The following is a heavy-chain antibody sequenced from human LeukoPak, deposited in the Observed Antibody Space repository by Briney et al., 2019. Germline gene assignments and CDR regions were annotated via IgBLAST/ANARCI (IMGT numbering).Heavy chain of an antibody. CDR2: ISYSGST. CDR1: GDSFNSHY. V-gene: IGHV4-59*11. D-gene: IGHD1-26*01. CDR3: ARGPWEDVFDH. J-gene: IGHJ4*02. Sequence: SETLSLTCTVSGDSFNSHYWSWIRQPPGKGLEWIAYISYSGSTNYNPSLKSRVTISVDTSKNQFSLKLSSVTAADTAVYYCARGPWEDVFDHWGQGTLVIVSS.